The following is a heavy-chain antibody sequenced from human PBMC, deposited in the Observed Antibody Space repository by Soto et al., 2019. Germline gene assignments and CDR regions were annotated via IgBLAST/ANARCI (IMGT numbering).Heavy chain of an antibody. V-gene: IGHV1-2*02. Sequence: ASVKVSCKASGYTFSDYYIHWVRQAPGQGLEWMGWINPNSGGTKYAPKFQGGVTMTRDTSITTAYMELSRLRSGDTAVYYCAREPATAKPEGIDFWGQGTLVTVSS. CDR2: INPNSGGT. CDR3: AREPATAKPEGIDF. D-gene: IGHD1-1*01. CDR1: GYTFSDYY. J-gene: IGHJ4*02.